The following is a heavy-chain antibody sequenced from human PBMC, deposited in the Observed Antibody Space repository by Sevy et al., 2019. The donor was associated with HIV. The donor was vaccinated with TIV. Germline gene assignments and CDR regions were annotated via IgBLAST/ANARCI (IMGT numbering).Heavy chain of an antibody. Sequence: GGSLRLSCAASGFRFSDYGMHWVRQAPGKGLEWVSLIRFDGSMKYIADSVKGRFTIVRDKVKDTLYLQMNSLRPEDTAVYYCAKDHYDYRTGYYGYYGMDVWGQGTTVTVSS. CDR1: GFRFSDYG. D-gene: IGHD3-3*01. V-gene: IGHV3-30*02. CDR2: IRFDGSMK. J-gene: IGHJ6*02. CDR3: AKDHYDYRTGYYGYYGMDV.